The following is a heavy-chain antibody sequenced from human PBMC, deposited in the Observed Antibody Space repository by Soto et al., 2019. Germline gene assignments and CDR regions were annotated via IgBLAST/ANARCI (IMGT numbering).Heavy chain of an antibody. CDR3: GRLGGYYQAFDQ. V-gene: IGHV4-59*08. CDR2: IYYSGST. D-gene: IGHD3-22*01. J-gene: IGHJ4*02. CDR1: GGSISGYY. Sequence: SETLSLTCTVSGGSISGYYWSWFRQPPGKGLEWIGYIYYSGSTTYTPSLKSRVTIAVDTSKNQFSLRLNSVTAADTAVYYCGRLGGYYQAFDQWGQGSLVTVSS.